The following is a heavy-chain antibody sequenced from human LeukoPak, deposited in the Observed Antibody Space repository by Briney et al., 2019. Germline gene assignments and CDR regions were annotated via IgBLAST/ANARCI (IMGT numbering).Heavy chain of an antibody. J-gene: IGHJ4*02. CDR2: TRSKIYGGAP. CDR3: VRGQTVSGAKYYFDF. D-gene: IGHD2/OR15-2a*01. CDR1: GFTFRDYG. Sequence: PGGSLRLSCLTSGFTFRDYGLGWVRQAPGMGLEWVSFTRSKIYGGAPEYAASVRGRFSVSRDDSESIAYLQMNNLESEDTAVYYCVRGQTVSGAKYYFDFWSPGTLVAVSS. V-gene: IGHV3-49*04.